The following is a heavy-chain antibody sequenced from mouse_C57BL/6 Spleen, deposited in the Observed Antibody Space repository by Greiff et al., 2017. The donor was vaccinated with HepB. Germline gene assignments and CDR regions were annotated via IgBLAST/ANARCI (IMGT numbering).Heavy chain of an antibody. CDR1: GYTFTSYW. V-gene: IGHV1-50*01. J-gene: IGHJ3*01. Sequence: QVQLQQPGAELVKPGASVKLSCKASGYTFTSYWMQWVKQRPGQGLEWIGEIDPSDSYTNYNQKFKGKATLTVDTSSSTAYMQLSSLTSEDSAVYYCARGGFYYGNYEFAYWGQGTLVTVSA. CDR3: ARGGFYYGNYEFAY. CDR2: IDPSDSYT. D-gene: IGHD2-1*01.